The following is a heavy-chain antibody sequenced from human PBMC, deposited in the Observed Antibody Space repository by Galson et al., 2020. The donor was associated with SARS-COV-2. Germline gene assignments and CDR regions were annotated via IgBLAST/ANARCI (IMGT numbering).Heavy chain of an antibody. CDR1: GLTFSSYS. J-gene: IGHJ3*02. CDR3: ARDLGEKAFLGSSWPFDI. D-gene: IGHD6-13*01. V-gene: IGHV3-21*01. CDR2: ISSSSSYI. Sequence: GGSLRLSCAASGLTFSSYSMNWVNQAPEKGLEWVSSISSSSSYIYYADSVKGRFTISRDNAKNSLYLQMNSLRAEDTAVYYCARDLGEKAFLGSSWPFDIWGQGTMVTVSS.